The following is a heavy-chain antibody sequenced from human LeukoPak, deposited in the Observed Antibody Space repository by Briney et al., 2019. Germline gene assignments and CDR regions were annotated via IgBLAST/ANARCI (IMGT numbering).Heavy chain of an antibody. CDR1: GFTFSTYS. Sequence: GGSLRLSCAASGFTFSTYSMNWVRQAPGEGLEWVSSISSNSRYIYYADSMRGRFTISRDNAKNSLYLQMNSLKPEDTAVYYCARVAEAAAFDSWGQGTLVTVSS. CDR3: ARVAEAAAFDS. CDR2: ISSNSRYI. D-gene: IGHD6-13*01. J-gene: IGHJ4*02. V-gene: IGHV3-21*06.